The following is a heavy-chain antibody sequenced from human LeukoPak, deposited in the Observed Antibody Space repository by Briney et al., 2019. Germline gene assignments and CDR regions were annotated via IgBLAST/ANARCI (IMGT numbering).Heavy chain of an antibody. Sequence: SETLSLTCTVSGASVSSASYWSWIRQPPGKGVEWIAHIYNGVNTNYNPSLKSRVTISVDTSKNQFSLRLNSVTAADTAVYYCARSRAFDSGAFDPWGQGTLVTVSS. V-gene: IGHV4-61*01. D-gene: IGHD1-26*01. J-gene: IGHJ5*02. CDR1: GASVSSASY. CDR3: ARSRAFDSGAFDP. CDR2: IYNGVNT.